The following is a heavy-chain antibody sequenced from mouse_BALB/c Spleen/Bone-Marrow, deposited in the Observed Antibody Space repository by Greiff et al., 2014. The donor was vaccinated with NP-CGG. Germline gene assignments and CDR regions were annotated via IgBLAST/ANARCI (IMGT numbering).Heavy chain of an antibody. CDR2: ILPGSVTT. V-gene: IGHV1-9*01. Sequence: QVQLQQSGAELMKPGASVKISCKATGYTFSSYWIEWIKQRPGHGLEWIGEILPGSVTTNYNGRFKGKATFTADTSSNTAYMQLSSLTSEDAAVYYRARDHFDHWGPGTTLTVSS. CDR3: ARDHFDH. J-gene: IGHJ2*01. CDR1: GYTFSSYW.